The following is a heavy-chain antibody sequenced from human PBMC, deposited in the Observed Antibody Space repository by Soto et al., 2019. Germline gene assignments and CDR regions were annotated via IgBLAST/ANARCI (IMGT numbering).Heavy chain of an antibody. V-gene: IGHV3-23*01. Sequence: EVQLSGSGGGLVQPGGSLRLSCAASGFTFSSYAMSWVRQAPGKGLEWVSAISGSSTSTYYADSVKGRFTISRGNSKNTLSLQMNSLRAEDTAVYYCAKDPSSGFAMENYFDYWGQGTLVTVSS. J-gene: IGHJ4*02. CDR2: ISGSSTST. D-gene: IGHD3-10*01. CDR3: AKDPSSGFAMENYFDY. CDR1: GFTFSSYA.